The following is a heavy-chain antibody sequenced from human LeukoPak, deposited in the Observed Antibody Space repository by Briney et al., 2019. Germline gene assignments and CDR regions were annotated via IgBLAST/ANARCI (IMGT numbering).Heavy chain of an antibody. D-gene: IGHD3-22*01. CDR1: GFTFSSYA. CDR3: ATSCRHYDSSGYYAFDV. V-gene: IGHV3-23*01. Sequence: GGSLRLSCAASGFTFSSYAMSWVRQAPGKGLEWVSAISGSGGSTYYADSVKGRFTISRDNSKNTLFLQMNSLRAEDTAIYYCATSCRHYDSSGYYAFDVWGQGTMVTVSS. CDR2: ISGSGGST. J-gene: IGHJ3*01.